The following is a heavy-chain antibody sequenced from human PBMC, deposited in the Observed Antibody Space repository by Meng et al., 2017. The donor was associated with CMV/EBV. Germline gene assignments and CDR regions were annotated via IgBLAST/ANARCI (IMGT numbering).Heavy chain of an antibody. V-gene: IGHV1-2*02. CDR2: INPNSGGT. CDR3: AKEGAAAGLTNYYYGMDV. Sequence: ASVKVSCKASGYTFTGYYMHWVRQAPRQGLEWMGWINPNSGGTNYAQKFQGRVTMTRDTSISTAYMELSRLRSDDTAVYYCAKEGAAAGLTNYYYGMDVWGQGTTVTVSS. D-gene: IGHD6-13*01. J-gene: IGHJ6*02. CDR1: GYTFTGYY.